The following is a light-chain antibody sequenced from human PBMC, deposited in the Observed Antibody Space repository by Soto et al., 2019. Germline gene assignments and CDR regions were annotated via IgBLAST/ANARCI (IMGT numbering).Light chain of an antibody. J-gene: IGKJ1*01. CDR2: WAS. V-gene: IGKV4-1*01. Sequence: DIVMTQSPDSLAVSLGERATINCKSSQSVLYSSNNKNYLAWYQQKPGQPPKLLIYWASTRESGVPDRFSGSGSGTDFTLTISSLQAEDVAVYYCQQYYSTLVWTFGQGTKVVIK. CDR1: QSVLYSSNNKNY. CDR3: QQYYSTLVWT.